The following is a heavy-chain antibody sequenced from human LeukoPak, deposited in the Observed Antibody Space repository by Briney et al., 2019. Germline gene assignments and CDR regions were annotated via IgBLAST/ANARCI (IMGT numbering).Heavy chain of an antibody. CDR3: ARPLYCSGSSCYSSASDY. J-gene: IGHJ4*02. Sequence: ASVKVSCKTSGYTFTSYYFHWVRQAPGQGLEWMGIINPSGGSTSYAQKFQGRVTMTRDTSTSTVYMELSSLSSEDTAVYYCARPLYCSGSSCYSSASDYWGQGTLVTVSS. CDR1: GYTFTSYY. D-gene: IGHD2-15*01. V-gene: IGHV1-46*01. CDR2: INPSGGST.